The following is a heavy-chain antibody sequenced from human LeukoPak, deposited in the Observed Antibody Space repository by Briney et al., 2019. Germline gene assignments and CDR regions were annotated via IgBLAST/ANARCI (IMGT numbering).Heavy chain of an antibody. J-gene: IGHJ4*02. Sequence: PGGSLRLSCAASGFTFSDSAIHWVRQASGKGLEWVGCIRSKPQSYATAYDESLKGRFTISRDDSKNMAYLQMSSLKIEDTAVYYCTRVGPSTVCDYWRQATQVTVSS. V-gene: IGHV3-73*01. CDR3: TRVGPSTVCDY. CDR1: GFTFSDSA. D-gene: IGHD1-26*01. CDR2: IRSKPQSYAT.